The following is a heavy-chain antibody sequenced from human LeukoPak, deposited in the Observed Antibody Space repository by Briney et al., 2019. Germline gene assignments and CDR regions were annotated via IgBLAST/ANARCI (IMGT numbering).Heavy chain of an antibody. J-gene: IGHJ4*02. V-gene: IGHV1-69*13. CDR3: ARDYYDSSGYYYTFDY. D-gene: IGHD3-22*01. Sequence: SVKVSCKASGGTFSSYAISWVRQAPGQGLEWMGEIIPIFGTANYAQKFQGRVTITADESTSTAYMELSSLRSEDTAVYYCARDYYDSSGYYYTFDYWGQGTLVTVSS. CDR2: IIPIFGTA. CDR1: GGTFSSYA.